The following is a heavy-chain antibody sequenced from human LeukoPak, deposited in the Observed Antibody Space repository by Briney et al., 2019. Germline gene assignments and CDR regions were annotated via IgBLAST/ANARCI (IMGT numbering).Heavy chain of an antibody. CDR3: ARTRMNYYDNPGFDY. V-gene: IGHV1-69*05. CDR2: IIPIFDTA. CDR1: GGTFSSYA. Sequence: GASVKVSCKASGGTFSSYAISWVRQAPGQGLEWMGGIIPIFDTANYAQKFQGRVTITTDESTSTAYMELSSLRSEDTAVYYCARTRMNYYDNPGFDYWGQGTLVTVSS. D-gene: IGHD3-22*01. J-gene: IGHJ4*02.